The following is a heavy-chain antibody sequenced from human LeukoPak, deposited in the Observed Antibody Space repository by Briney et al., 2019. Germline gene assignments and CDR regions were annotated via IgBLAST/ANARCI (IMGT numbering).Heavy chain of an antibody. D-gene: IGHD3-22*01. J-gene: IGHJ4*02. CDR1: GYSFTSYW. Sequence: GESLKISCKGSGYSFTSYWIGWVRQVPGKGLEWMGIIYPGDSDTRYSPSFQGQVTISADKSISTAYLQWSSLKASDHAMDYCARHGDSYDSSDEYYLAYWGQGTLVTVSS. CDR2: IYPGDSDT. CDR3: ARHGDSYDSSDEYYLAY. V-gene: IGHV5-51*01.